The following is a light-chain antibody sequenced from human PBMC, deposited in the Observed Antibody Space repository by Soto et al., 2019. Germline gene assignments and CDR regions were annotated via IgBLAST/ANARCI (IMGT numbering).Light chain of an antibody. CDR3: SSYTISSTYVV. J-gene: IGLJ2*01. V-gene: IGLV2-14*01. CDR1: SSDVGGYNY. CDR2: DVS. Sequence: QSALTQPASVSGSPGQSITISCTGTSSDVGGYNYVSWYQQHPGKAPKLMIYDVSNRPSGVSNRFSGSKSGNTASLTISGLQAEDEADYYCSSYTISSTYVVLGGGTKLTVL.